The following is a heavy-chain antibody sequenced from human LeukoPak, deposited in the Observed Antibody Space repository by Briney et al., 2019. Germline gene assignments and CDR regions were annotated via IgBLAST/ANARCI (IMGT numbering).Heavy chain of an antibody. CDR2: MKSIVDGGTT. D-gene: IGHD1-26*01. CDR1: GFIFSNAW. CDR3: ITDKPYRGLRTFDY. V-gene: IGHV3-15*01. Sequence: PGGSLGLSCAGTGFIFSNAWMGWVRQAPGKGLEWVGRMKSIVDGGTTDYAATVKGRFTISRDDSKTTLYLQMHSLKTEDTAVYYCITDKPYRGLRTFDYWGQGTLVTVSS. J-gene: IGHJ4*02.